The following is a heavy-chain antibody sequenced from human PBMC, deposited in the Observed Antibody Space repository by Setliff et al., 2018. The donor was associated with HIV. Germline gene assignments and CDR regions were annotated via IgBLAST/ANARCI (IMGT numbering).Heavy chain of an antibody. D-gene: IGHD3-22*01. V-gene: IGHV4-34*01. Sequence: NPSETLSLTCAVYGGSFSAYYWTWIRQPPGNGLEWIGEINHSGNTNYNPSLQSRVIISVDTSKNQFSLKLSAFTAADTAVYHCARSELGHRDGYFDYYSYYMDVWGEGTAVTVSS. CDR3: ARSELGHRDGYFDYYSYYMDV. J-gene: IGHJ6*03. CDR1: GGSFSAYY. CDR2: INHSGNT.